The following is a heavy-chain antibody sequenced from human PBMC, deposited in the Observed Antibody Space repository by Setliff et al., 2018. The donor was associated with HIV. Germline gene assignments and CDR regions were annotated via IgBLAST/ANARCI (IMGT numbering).Heavy chain of an antibody. Sequence: SETLXLTCTVSGGSISSGXXXWGWIRQPTGKGLVWLGSVCYSDNTYYSPSLKSRVFISVDKSKNQFSLSLNSXTAAATAIYYCSRHLSGGRDYWGQGTLVTVSS. CDR2: VCYSDNT. CDR3: SRHLSGGRDY. CDR1: GGSISSGXXX. J-gene: IGHJ4*02. D-gene: IGHD1-26*01. V-gene: IGHV4-39*01.